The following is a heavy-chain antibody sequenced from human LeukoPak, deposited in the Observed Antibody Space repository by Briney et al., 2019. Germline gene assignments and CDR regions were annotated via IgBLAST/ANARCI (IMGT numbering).Heavy chain of an antibody. J-gene: IGHJ3*02. D-gene: IGHD2-2*01. V-gene: IGHV3-23*01. CDR3: AKGQYQLLFEGAFDI. CDR1: GFTFSDYY. Sequence: GGSLRLSRAASGFTFSDYYMSWVRQAPGKGLEWVSAISGSGGSTYYADSVKGRFTISRDNSKNTLYLQMNSLRAEDTAVYYCAKGQYQLLFEGAFDIWGQGTMVTVSS. CDR2: ISGSGGST.